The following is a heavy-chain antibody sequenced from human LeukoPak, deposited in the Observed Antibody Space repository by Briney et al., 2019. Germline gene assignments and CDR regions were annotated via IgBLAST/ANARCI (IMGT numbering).Heavy chain of an antibody. CDR1: GFTFSNYE. CDR3: ARRRSCSGGTCYSHFDS. J-gene: IGHJ4*02. CDR2: IGGSGAPI. D-gene: IGHD2-15*01. Sequence: GGSLILSCSASGFTFSNYEMKWGRQAPGKGLEWLSYIGGSGAPIYYADSVKGRFTISRDNAKNSLYLQMNSLRTEDTAVYYCARRRSCSGGTCYSHFDSWGQGTLVTVSS. V-gene: IGHV3-48*03.